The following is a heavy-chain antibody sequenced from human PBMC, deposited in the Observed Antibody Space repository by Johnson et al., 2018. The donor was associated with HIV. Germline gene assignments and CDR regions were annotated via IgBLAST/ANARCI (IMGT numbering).Heavy chain of an antibody. J-gene: IGHJ3*02. CDR3: AKDNWGAYAFDI. CDR1: GFTFSSYA. Sequence: VQLMESGGGVVQPGRSLRLSCAASGFTFSSYAMTWVRQAPGKGLEWVSGISWNSGSIGYADSVKGRFTISRDNAKNSLYLQMNSLRAEDTALYYCAKDNWGAYAFDIWGQGTMVTVSS. CDR2: ISWNSGSI. V-gene: IGHV3-9*01. D-gene: IGHD7-27*01.